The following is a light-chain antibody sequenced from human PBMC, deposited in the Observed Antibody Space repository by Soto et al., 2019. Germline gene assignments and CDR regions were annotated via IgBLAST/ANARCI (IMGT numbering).Light chain of an antibody. CDR2: AAS. Sequence: EIVLTQSPVTLSLSPGERATLSCRASRSFASSYLGWYQQKPGQAPRLLIYAASPRATGIPDRFSGSGSATDFTLTISRLGPEDSVVYYCQHYDSSPPYTFGQGTKLEIK. CDR3: QHYDSSPPYT. V-gene: IGKV3-20*01. CDR1: RSFASSY. J-gene: IGKJ2*01.